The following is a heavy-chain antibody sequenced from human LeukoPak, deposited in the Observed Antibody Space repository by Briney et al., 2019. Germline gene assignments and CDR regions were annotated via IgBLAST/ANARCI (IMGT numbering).Heavy chain of an antibody. CDR3: ASECGGSCYYGNY. D-gene: IGHD2-15*01. Sequence: SVKVSCKASGGTFSSYAISRVRQAPGQGLEWMGGIIPIFGTANYAQKFQGRVTITADESTSTAYMELSSLRSEDTAVYYCASECGGSCYYGNYWGQGTLVTVSS. J-gene: IGHJ4*02. V-gene: IGHV1-69*13. CDR1: GGTFSSYA. CDR2: IIPIFGTA.